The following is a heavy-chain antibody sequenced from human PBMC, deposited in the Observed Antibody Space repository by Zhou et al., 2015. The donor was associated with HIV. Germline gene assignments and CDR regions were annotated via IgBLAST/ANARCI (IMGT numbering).Heavy chain of an antibody. CDR3: ARMNSSGFLAAFDY. J-gene: IGHJ4*02. V-gene: IGHV1-3*01. Sequence: QKFQGRVTITRDTSASTAYMELSSLRSEDTAVYYCARMNSSGFLAAFDYWGQGTLVTVSS. D-gene: IGHD6-19*01.